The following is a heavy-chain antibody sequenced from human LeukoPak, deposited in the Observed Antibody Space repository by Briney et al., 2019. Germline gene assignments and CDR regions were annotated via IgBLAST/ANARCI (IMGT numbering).Heavy chain of an antibody. CDR1: GASISSGSHY. CDR3: ARSTPDGGKYRGTTSFDF. D-gene: IGHD1-7*01. V-gene: IGHV4-39*01. J-gene: IGHJ4*02. Sequence: TSETLSLTCTVSGASISSGSHYWGWIRQPPGKGLEWIGTLFYSGTTYYNPSLKSRVTASVDTSKNQFSLKLGSVTAADTAVYYCARSTPDGGKYRGTTSFDFWGQGTLVTVSS. CDR2: LFYSGTT.